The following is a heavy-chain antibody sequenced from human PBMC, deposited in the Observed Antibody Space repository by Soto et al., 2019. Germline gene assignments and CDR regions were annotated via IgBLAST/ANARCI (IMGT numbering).Heavy chain of an antibody. V-gene: IGHV3-11*01. Sequence: PGGSLRLSCAASGFNFSDYYMSWIRQAPGKGLEWILYISGSGTIIYYADSVKGRFTISRDNAKNSLYLQMNSLRAEDTAVYYCARGAESNFWSGYPPGGFWGQGTLVTVSS. D-gene: IGHD3-3*01. J-gene: IGHJ4*02. CDR3: ARGAESNFWSGYPPGGF. CDR2: ISGSGTII. CDR1: GFNFSDYY.